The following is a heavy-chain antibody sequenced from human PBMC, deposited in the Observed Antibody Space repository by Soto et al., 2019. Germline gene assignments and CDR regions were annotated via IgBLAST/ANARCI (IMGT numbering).Heavy chain of an antibody. CDR3: ARDQCGGDCYGFQH. Sequence: PGGSLRLSCAASGFTFSSYGMHWVRQAPGKGLEWVAVIWYDGSNKYYADSVKGRFTISRDNSKNTLYLQMNSLRAEDTAVYYCARDQCGGDCYGFQHWGQGTLVTVSS. CDR1: GFTFSSYG. J-gene: IGHJ1*01. D-gene: IGHD2-21*02. CDR2: IWYDGSNK. V-gene: IGHV3-33*01.